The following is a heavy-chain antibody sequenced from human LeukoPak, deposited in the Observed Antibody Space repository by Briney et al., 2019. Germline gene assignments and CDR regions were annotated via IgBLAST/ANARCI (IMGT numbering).Heavy chain of an antibody. CDR3: AKQTGGSGSYYKAPNLYYYYGMDV. CDR2: ISGSGGST. D-gene: IGHD3-10*01. J-gene: IGHJ6*02. CDR1: GFTFSSYA. Sequence: QPGGSLRLSCAASGFTFSSYAMSWVRQAPGKGLEWVSAISGSGGSTYYADSVKGRFTISRDNSKNTLYLQMNSLRAEDTAVYYCAKQTGGSGSYYKAPNLYYYYGMDVWGQGTTVTVSS. V-gene: IGHV3-23*01.